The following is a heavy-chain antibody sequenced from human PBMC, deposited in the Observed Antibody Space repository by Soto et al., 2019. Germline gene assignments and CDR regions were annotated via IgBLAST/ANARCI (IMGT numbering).Heavy chain of an antibody. CDR3: ARLVTACSGRYWYYYVDV. V-gene: IGHV4-39*01. CDR1: GDSISSSSYY. D-gene: IGHD3-10*02. Sequence: QLQLQESGPGLGRPSETLSLTCAVSGDSISSSSYYWGWIRQPPGKGLEWIGSMAYSGSAYYNPSLKSRVTISVDTSKNQFSLKLTSVTAADAAVYYCARLVTACSGRYWYYYVDVWGKGATITVSS. CDR2: MAYSGSA. J-gene: IGHJ6*03.